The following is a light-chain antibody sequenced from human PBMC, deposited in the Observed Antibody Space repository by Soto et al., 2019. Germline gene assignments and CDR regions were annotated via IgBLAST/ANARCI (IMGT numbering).Light chain of an antibody. Sequence: QSALTQPASVSGSPGQSVTISCTGTSSDIGGYNYVSWYQQHPGKAPKLMIYEVSKRPSGVPDRFSGSKSGNTASLTVSGLQAEDEADYYCSSYAGNKVFGTGTKLTVL. CDR2: EVS. J-gene: IGLJ1*01. CDR1: SSDIGGYNY. V-gene: IGLV2-8*01. CDR3: SSYAGNKV.